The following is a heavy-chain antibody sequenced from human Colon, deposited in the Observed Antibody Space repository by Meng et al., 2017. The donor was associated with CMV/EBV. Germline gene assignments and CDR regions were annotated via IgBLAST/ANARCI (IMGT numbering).Heavy chain of an antibody. Sequence: HVQLQQSGAGLLKPSQTLSLTCAISGDSVANTGAAWNWVRQSPSRGLEWLGRTYYRSQWHNNYAESVRSRITINPDTSKNQFSLQLKSVTPEDTAVYYCARDPEYSYSILDTWGQGTLVTVSS. CDR3: ARDPEYSYSILDT. D-gene: IGHD1-26*01. J-gene: IGHJ5*02. V-gene: IGHV6-1*01. CDR1: GDSVANTGAA. CDR2: TYYRSQWHN.